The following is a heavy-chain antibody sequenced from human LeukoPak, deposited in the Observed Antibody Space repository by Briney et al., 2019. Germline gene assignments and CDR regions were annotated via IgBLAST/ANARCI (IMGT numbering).Heavy chain of an antibody. D-gene: IGHD5-18*01. CDR1: GLTFSNYG. Sequence: GGSLRLSCAASGLTFSNYGMSWVRQSPGKGLEWVANIKQDGSEKYYVDSVKGRFTISRDNAKNSLYLQMNSLRAEDTAVYYCARWGYSYGFDYWGQGTLVTVSS. CDR3: ARWGYSYGFDY. J-gene: IGHJ4*02. CDR2: IKQDGSEK. V-gene: IGHV3-7*01.